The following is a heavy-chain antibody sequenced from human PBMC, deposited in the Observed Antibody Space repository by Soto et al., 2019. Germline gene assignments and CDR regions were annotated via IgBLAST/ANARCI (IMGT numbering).Heavy chain of an antibody. J-gene: IGHJ4*02. D-gene: IGHD3-3*01. Sequence: ESGGGLVKPGGSLSLSCAASGFTFSNAWMSWVRQAPRTGLEWVGRIKSKTDGGTTDYAAPVKGRFTISRDVSKNTLYLQMNSLKTEDTAVYYCTGFNYDFWSGYYPPYWGQGTLVTVSS. CDR1: GFTFSNAW. V-gene: IGHV3-15*01. CDR2: IKSKTDGGTT. CDR3: TGFNYDFWSGYYPPY.